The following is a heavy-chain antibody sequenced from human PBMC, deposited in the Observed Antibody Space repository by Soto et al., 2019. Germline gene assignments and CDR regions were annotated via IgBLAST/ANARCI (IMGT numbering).Heavy chain of an antibody. J-gene: IGHJ4*02. CDR1: GDSVSSNSAA. V-gene: IGHV6-1*01. Sequence: QSQTLSLTCAISGDSVSSNSAAWNWIRQSPSRGLEWLGRTYYRSKWYNDYAVSVKSRITINPDTSKNQFSLQLNSVTPEDTAVYYCARQKYYDFWSGSSNLDYWGQGTLVTVSS. CDR2: TYYRSKWYN. D-gene: IGHD3-3*01. CDR3: ARQKYYDFWSGSSNLDY.